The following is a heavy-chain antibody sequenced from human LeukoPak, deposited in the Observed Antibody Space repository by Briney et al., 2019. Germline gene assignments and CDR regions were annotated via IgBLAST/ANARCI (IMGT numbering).Heavy chain of an antibody. V-gene: IGHV4-4*07. J-gene: IGHJ4*02. CDR2: IYTSGST. Sequence: SETLSLTCAVYGGSFSGYYWSWIRQPAGKGLEWIGRIYTSGSTNYNPSLKSRVTMSVDTSKNQFSLKVSSVTAADTAVCYCARDRGSSSWYLYYFDYWGQGTLVTVSS. CDR3: ARDRGSSSWYLYYFDY. CDR1: GGSFSGYY. D-gene: IGHD6-13*01.